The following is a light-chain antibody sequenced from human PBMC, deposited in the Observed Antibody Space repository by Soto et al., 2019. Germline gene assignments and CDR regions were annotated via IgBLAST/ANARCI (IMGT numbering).Light chain of an antibody. Sequence: QSALTQPASVSGSPGQSITISCTGTSSDVGSYNYVSWYQQHPGKAPKLMIYEVSNRPSGVSDRFSGSKSGNTASLTISGLQAEDEADYYCSSYTSTATRVFGGATKLTVL. CDR3: SSYTSTATRV. CDR2: EVS. CDR1: SSDVGSYNY. J-gene: IGLJ3*02. V-gene: IGLV2-14*01.